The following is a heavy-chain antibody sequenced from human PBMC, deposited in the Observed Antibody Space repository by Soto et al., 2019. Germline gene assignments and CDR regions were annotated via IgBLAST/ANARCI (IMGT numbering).Heavy chain of an antibody. CDR3: AKSTKNTIFGVVTGAFDY. J-gene: IGHJ4*02. CDR2: ISWNSGSI. Sequence: PGGSLRLSCAASGFTFDDYAMHWVRQAPGKGLEWVSGISWNSGSIGYADSVKGRFTISRDNAKNSLYLQMNSLRAEDTALYYCAKSTKNTIFGVVTGAFDYWGQGTLVTVSS. D-gene: IGHD3-3*01. V-gene: IGHV3-9*01. CDR1: GFTFDDYA.